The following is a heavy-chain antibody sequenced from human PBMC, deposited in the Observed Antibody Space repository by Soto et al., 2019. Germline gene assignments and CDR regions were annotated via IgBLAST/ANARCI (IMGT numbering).Heavy chain of an antibody. CDR3: ARQDGDGLFYLDY. Sequence: GESLKISCKGSGYTFNIYWIAWVRQMPGKGLEWMGVIYPVDSDTRYSPSFQGQVTISVDKSINTAYLQWSSLQASDTAIYYCARQDGDGLFYLDYWGQGTPVTVSS. V-gene: IGHV5-51*01. CDR2: IYPVDSDT. J-gene: IGHJ4*02. D-gene: IGHD4-17*01. CDR1: GYTFNIYW.